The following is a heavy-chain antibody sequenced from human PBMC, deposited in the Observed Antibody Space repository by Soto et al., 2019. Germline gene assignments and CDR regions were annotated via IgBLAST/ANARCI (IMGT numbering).Heavy chain of an antibody. D-gene: IGHD1-26*01. Sequence: QVVLLQSGAEVKEPGSSVRVSCQVSGSTFNNFAFSWVRQAPGHGPECMGGIVVDSNTAEYSQRFQDRVTITADTSTDTLYMELGSLTFEATAVYYCARAIKRWEVNYYFDFWGQGTLVTVSS. CDR2: IVVDSNTA. J-gene: IGHJ4*02. V-gene: IGHV1-69*06. CDR1: GSTFNNFA. CDR3: ARAIKRWEVNYYFDF.